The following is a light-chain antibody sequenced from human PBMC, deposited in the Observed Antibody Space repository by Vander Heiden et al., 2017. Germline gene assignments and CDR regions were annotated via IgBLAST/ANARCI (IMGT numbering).Light chain of an antibody. CDR2: GAS. V-gene: IGKV3-20*01. CDR3: QEQGRSLYET. Sequence: VLTPSPSTLSLSPGERATLSCRASQSVSSSYLAWYQQKPGQAPRLLIYGASSRATGIPDRFSGSVSGTDFTLTISRLEPEDYVWYYGQEQGRSLYETFGQGTKLEIK. J-gene: IGKJ2*01. CDR1: QSVSSSY.